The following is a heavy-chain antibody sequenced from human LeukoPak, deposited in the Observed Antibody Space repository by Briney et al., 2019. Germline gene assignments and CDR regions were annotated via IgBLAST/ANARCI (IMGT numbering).Heavy chain of an antibody. Sequence: GGSLRLSCAASGFTFSSYWMSWVRQAPGKGLEWVANIKQDGSEKYYVDSVKGRFTISRDNSKNTLYLQMNSLRAEDTAVYYCARALYDFWSGYTLDYWGQGTLVTVSS. D-gene: IGHD3-3*01. V-gene: IGHV3-7*01. J-gene: IGHJ4*02. CDR1: GFTFSSYW. CDR2: IKQDGSEK. CDR3: ARALYDFWSGYTLDY.